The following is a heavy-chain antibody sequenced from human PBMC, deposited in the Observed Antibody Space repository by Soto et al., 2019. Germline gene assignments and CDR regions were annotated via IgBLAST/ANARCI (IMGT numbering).Heavy chain of an antibody. CDR3: AKDLGGSYLSDY. Sequence: QVQLVESGGGVVQPGRSLRLSCAASGFTFSTYAMHWVRQGPGKGLEWVATMTYDGSDKDYADSVKGRFTLSRINSKNTLDLHMTSFRREDTAVYCCAKDLGGSYLSDYWGQGTLVTVSS. D-gene: IGHD3-16*01. CDR2: MTYDGSDK. V-gene: IGHV3-30*18. J-gene: IGHJ4*02. CDR1: GFTFSTYA.